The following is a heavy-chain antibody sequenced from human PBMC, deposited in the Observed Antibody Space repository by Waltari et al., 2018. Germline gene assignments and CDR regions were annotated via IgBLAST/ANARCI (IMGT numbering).Heavy chain of an antibody. Sequence: QVQLQESGPGLVKPSQTLSLTCTVSGGSISSGDYYWSWIRQPPGNGLEWIGYIAYSGSTYYNPSLKSRVTISVDTSKNQFSLKLSSVTAADTAVYYCASIGHGIEAFDIWGQGTMVTVSS. D-gene: IGHD3-10*01. CDR3: ASIGHGIEAFDI. V-gene: IGHV4-30-4*08. J-gene: IGHJ3*02. CDR2: IAYSGST. CDR1: GGSISSGDYY.